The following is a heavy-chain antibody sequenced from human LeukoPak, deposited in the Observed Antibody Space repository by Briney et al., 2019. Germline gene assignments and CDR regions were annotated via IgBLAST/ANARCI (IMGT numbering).Heavy chain of an antibody. CDR3: ARDGSGSHDY. J-gene: IGHJ4*02. CDR1: GYSLTGYY. Sequence: GASVKVSCKDSGYSLTGYYIRWVRPAPGQGLEWMGWINPNSGGTNYAQKFQGRVTMTRDTSISTPYMELSRLRSDDTAVYCCARDGSGSHDYWGQGTLVTVSS. CDR2: INPNSGGT. V-gene: IGHV1-2*02. D-gene: IGHD1-26*01.